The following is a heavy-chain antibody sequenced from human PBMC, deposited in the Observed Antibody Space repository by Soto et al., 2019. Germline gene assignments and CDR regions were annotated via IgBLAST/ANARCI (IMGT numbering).Heavy chain of an antibody. Sequence: PGESLKISCKGSGYSFTSYWIGWVRQMPGKGLEWMGIIYPGDSDTRYSPSFQGQVTISADKSISTAYLQWSSLKASDTAMYYCARSLRYDSSAYYYYYGMDVWGQGTTVTVSS. CDR3: ARSLRYDSSAYYYYYGMDV. V-gene: IGHV5-51*01. D-gene: IGHD3-22*01. J-gene: IGHJ6*02. CDR2: IYPGDSDT. CDR1: GYSFTSYW.